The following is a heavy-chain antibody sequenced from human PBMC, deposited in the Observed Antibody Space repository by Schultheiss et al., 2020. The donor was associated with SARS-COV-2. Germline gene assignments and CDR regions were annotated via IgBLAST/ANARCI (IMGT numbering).Heavy chain of an antibody. Sequence: ASVKVSCKASGGTFSSYAISWVRQAPGQGLEWMGIINPSGGSTSYAQKFQGRVTMTRDTSTSTVYMELSSLRSEDTAVYYCASGGSNEPPGYWGQGTLVTVSS. J-gene: IGHJ4*02. CDR1: GGTFSSYA. D-gene: IGHD3-16*01. V-gene: IGHV1-46*01. CDR2: INPSGGST. CDR3: ASGGSNEPPGY.